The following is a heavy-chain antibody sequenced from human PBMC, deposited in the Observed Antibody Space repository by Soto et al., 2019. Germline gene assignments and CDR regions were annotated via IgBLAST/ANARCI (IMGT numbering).Heavy chain of an antibody. J-gene: IGHJ4*02. V-gene: IGHV4-31*03. CDR1: GGSISSGGYY. Sequence: QVQLQESGPGLVKPSQTLSLTCTVSGGSISSGGYYWSWIRQHPGKGLEWIGYIYYSGSTYYNPSLKSRVTISVDASKNQFSLKLSSVTAADTAVYYCARGGIAAAAPPDYWGQGTLVTVSS. D-gene: IGHD6-13*01. CDR2: IYYSGST. CDR3: ARGGIAAAAPPDY.